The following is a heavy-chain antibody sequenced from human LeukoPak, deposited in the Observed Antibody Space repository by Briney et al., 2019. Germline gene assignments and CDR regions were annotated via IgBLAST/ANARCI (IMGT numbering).Heavy chain of an antibody. CDR3: ARNRRSYAYYFDY. CDR2: IIPILGIA. D-gene: IGHD1-26*01. J-gene: IGHJ4*02. V-gene: IGHV1-69*04. Sequence: SVKVSCKASGGTFSSYAISWVRQAPGQGLEWMGRIIPILGIANYAQKFQGRVTITADKSTSTAYMELSSLRSEDTAVYYCARNRRSYAYYFDYWGQGTLVTVSS. CDR1: GGTFSSYA.